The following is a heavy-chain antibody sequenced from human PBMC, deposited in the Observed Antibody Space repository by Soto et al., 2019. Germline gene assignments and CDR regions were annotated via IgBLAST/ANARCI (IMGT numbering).Heavy chain of an antibody. CDR3: AADRRSHVLPFLEWSHAVPYYYYYGMDV. Sequence: VKVSCKASGFTFTSSALQWVREARGQRLEWIGWIVVGSGNTNYAQKFRERVTITRDMPTSTAYMELSSLRSEDTAVYYCAADRRSHVLPFLEWSHAVPYYYYYGMDVWGQGNKVTVSS. CDR1: GFTFTSSA. D-gene: IGHD3-3*01. V-gene: IGHV1-58*01. J-gene: IGHJ6*02. CDR2: IVVGSGNT.